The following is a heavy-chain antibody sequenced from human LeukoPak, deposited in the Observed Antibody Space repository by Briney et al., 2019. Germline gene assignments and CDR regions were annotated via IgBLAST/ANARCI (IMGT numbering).Heavy chain of an antibody. CDR2: IYYSGST. J-gene: IGHJ4*02. D-gene: IGHD1-1*01. Sequence: SETLSLTCTVSGGSISSYYWSWIRQPPGKGLEWIGYIYYSGSTNYNPSLKSRVTISVDTPKNQFSLKLSSVTAADTAVYYCAKAPPYKKYFDYWGQGTLVTVSS. V-gene: IGHV4-59*01. CDR3: AKAPPYKKYFDY. CDR1: GGSISSYY.